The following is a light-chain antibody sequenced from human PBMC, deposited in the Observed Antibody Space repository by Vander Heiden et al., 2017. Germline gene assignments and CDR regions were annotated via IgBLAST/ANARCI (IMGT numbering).Light chain of an antibody. J-gene: IGKJ2*01. CDR1: QPVSSNY. V-gene: IGKV3-20*01. Sequence: EIVLTQTPGTLSLSSGERATLSCRASQPVSSNYLAWYQQKPGQAPRLLIYGASRRATGIPDRFSGSGSGTDFTLTISRLEPEDFAVYYCQHYGGSPLYTFGQGTKLEIK. CDR2: GAS. CDR3: QHYGGSPLYT.